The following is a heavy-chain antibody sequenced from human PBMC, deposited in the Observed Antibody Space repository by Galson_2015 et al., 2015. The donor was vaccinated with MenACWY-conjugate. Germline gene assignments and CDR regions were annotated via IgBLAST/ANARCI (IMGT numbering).Heavy chain of an antibody. Sequence: QSGAEVKKPGESLKISCKGSGYSFTSYWIGWVRQMPGKGLEWMGIIYPGDSDTRYSPSFQGQVTISADKSISTAYLQWSSLKASDTAMYYCARSKQQLVRGSLLPFDYWGQGTLVTVSS. D-gene: IGHD6-13*01. J-gene: IGHJ4*02. CDR1: GYSFTSYW. CDR2: IYPGDSDT. V-gene: IGHV5-51*01. CDR3: ARSKQQLVRGSLLPFDY.